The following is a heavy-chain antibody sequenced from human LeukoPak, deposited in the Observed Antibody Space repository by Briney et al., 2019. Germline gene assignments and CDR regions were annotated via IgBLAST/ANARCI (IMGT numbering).Heavy chain of an antibody. CDR1: GGSNRSFY. J-gene: IGHJ4*02. V-gene: IGHV4-59*01. D-gene: IGHD3-10*01. CDR2: IYSTGST. CDR3: ARGTGEFGELLAV. Sequence: SETLSLTCTVSGGSNRSFYWSWLRQRPGKGLEWIGYIYSTGSTSYNPSLKSRVTFSVDKSKNQFSLRLSSVTAADTAVYYCARGTGEFGELLAVWGQGTLVTVSS.